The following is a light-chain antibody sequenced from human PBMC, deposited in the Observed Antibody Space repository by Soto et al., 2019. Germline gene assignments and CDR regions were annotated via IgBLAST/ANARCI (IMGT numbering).Light chain of an antibody. CDR3: QQRSNWPRT. Sequence: EIVLTQSPATLSLSPGERATLSCRASQSVSSYFAWYQQKPGQAPRLLIYDASTRATGIPARFSGSGSGTDFTLTISSLEPEDFAVYYCQQRSNWPRTFGQGTKVEIK. J-gene: IGKJ1*01. CDR1: QSVSSY. V-gene: IGKV3-11*01. CDR2: DAS.